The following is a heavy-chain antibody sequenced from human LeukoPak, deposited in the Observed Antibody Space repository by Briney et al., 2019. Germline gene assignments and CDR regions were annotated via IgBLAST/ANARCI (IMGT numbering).Heavy chain of an antibody. CDR3: ARATVTRWFDP. CDR1: GFTLSSYA. J-gene: IGHJ5*02. Sequence: GGSLRLSCAASGFTLSSYAMSWVRQAPGKGLEWVSAISGGGASTYYADSVKGRFTISRDNSKNTLYLQMNSLRAEDTAVYYCARATVTRWFDPWGQGTLVTVSS. D-gene: IGHD4-17*01. CDR2: ISGGGAST. V-gene: IGHV3-23*01.